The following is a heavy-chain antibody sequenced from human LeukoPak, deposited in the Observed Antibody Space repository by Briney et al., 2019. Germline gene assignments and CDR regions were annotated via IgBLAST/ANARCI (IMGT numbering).Heavy chain of an antibody. Sequence: ASVKVSCKASGYTFTSYAMHWVRQAPGQRLEWMGWINAGNGNTRYSQKFQGRVTITRDTSASTAYMELSSLRSEDTAVYYCARVLDIVSGYGMDVWGKGTTVTVSS. CDR2: INAGNGNT. J-gene: IGHJ6*04. D-gene: IGHD5-12*01. CDR1: GYTFTSYA. V-gene: IGHV1-3*01. CDR3: ARVLDIVSGYGMDV.